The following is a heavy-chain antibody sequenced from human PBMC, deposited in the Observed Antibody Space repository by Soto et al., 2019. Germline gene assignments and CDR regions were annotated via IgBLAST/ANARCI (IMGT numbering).Heavy chain of an antibody. D-gene: IGHD3-3*02. CDR3: ASLLAWAADP. CDR2: INHSGST. Sequence: QVQLQQWGAGLLKPSETLSLTCAVYGGSFSGYYWSWIRQPPGKGLEWIGEINHSGSTNYKPSRKSRVTISVATSKNQFSLQLSSVAAADTAVYYCASLLAWAADPWGQGTLVTVSS. J-gene: IGHJ5*02. CDR1: GGSFSGYY. V-gene: IGHV4-34*01.